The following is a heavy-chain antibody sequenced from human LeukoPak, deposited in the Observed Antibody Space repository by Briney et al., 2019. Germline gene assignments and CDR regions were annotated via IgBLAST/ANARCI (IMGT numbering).Heavy chain of an antibody. CDR1: GLTVGTYW. CDR3: ARDGGYCEGITCPGDL. D-gene: IGHD2-15*01. Sequence: GGSLRLSCAASGLTVGTYWMSWVRQAPGKGLEWVANIDRDGTTKFYLDSLEGRFTISRDNAKNSLYLQGNSLRVEDTAVYYCARDGGYCEGITCPGDLWGQGALVAVSS. V-gene: IGHV3-7*03. J-gene: IGHJ5*02. CDR2: IDRDGTTK.